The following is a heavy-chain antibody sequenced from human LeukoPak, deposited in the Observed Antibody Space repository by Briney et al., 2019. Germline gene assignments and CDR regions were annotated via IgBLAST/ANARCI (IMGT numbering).Heavy chain of an antibody. CDR2: INHSGST. D-gene: IGHD4-17*01. CDR3: ARSTVILPYFDY. J-gene: IGHJ4*02. Sequence: NPSETLSLTCAVYGGSFSGYYWSWIRQPPGKGLEWIGEINHSGSTNYNPSLKSRVTISVDTSKNQFSLKLSSVTAADTAVYYCARSTVILPYFDYWGQGTLVTVSS. CDR1: GGSFSGYY. V-gene: IGHV4-34*01.